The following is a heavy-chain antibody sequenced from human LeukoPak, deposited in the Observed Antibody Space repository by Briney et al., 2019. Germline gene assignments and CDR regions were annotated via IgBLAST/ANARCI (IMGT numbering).Heavy chain of an antibody. CDR2: ISGSGGST. J-gene: IGHJ6*02. CDR1: GFTFSSYA. V-gene: IGHV3-23*01. CDR3: ATLWGSLESDYLRDAMDV. D-gene: IGHD4-17*01. Sequence: PGGSLRLSCAASGFTFSSYAMSWVRQAPGKGLEWVSAISGSGGSTYYADSVKGRFTISRDSAKNPLYLQMNSLRAEDTAVYYCATLWGSLESDYLRDAMDVWGQGTTVTVSS.